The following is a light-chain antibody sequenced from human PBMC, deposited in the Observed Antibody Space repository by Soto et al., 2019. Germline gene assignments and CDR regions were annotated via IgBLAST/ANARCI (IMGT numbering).Light chain of an antibody. Sequence: QSVLTQPPSASGSPGQSVTISCTGTSSDVGGYNYVSWYQRHPGKAPKLMIYDVSKRPSGVPDRFSGSKSGNTASLTVSGLQAEDEADYYCSSYAGSNNYVFGTGTKVTVL. V-gene: IGLV2-8*01. CDR2: DVS. CDR1: SSDVGGYNY. J-gene: IGLJ1*01. CDR3: SSYAGSNNYV.